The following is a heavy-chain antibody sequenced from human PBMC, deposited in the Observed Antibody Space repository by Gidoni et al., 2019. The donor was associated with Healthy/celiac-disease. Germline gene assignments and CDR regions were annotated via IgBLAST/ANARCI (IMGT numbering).Heavy chain of an antibody. CDR2: ISGSGGST. CDR1: GFTFSSYA. D-gene: IGHD4-17*01. CDR3: AKDPHSYGDYDY. V-gene: IGHV3-23*01. Sequence: EVQLLESGGGLVQPGGSLRLSCAASGFTFSSYAMSWVRQAPGKGLEWVSAISGSGGSTYYADSVQGRFTISRDNSKNTLYLQMNSLRAEDTAVYYCAKDPHSYGDYDYWGQGTLVTVSS. J-gene: IGHJ4*02.